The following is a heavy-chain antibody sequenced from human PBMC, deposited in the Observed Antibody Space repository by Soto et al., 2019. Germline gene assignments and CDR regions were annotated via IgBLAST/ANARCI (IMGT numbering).Heavy chain of an antibody. CDR2: INPSGGRT. CDR3: ERDLCSMTIFVGGGDFFVP. CDR1: GYTFTSYH. J-gene: IGHJ5*02. V-gene: IGHV1-46*01. D-gene: IGHD3-16*01. Sequence: ASVKVSCKASGYTFTSYHMHWLRQAPGQGLKWMGIINPSGGRTSYAQKFQGRDTMTRDTSTSTAYREASNLTSTGTGFYYCERDLCSMTIFVGGGDFFVPWGQGTRVPVPP.